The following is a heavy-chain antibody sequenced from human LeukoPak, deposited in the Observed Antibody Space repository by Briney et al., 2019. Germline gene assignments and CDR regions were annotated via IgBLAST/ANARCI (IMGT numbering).Heavy chain of an antibody. D-gene: IGHD3-22*01. Sequence: ASVKDSCKASGYTFTGYYMHWVRQAPGQGLEWMGWINPNSGGTNYAQKFQGRVTMTRDTSISTAYMELSRLRSDDTAVYYCARAPSYDSSGYYYGWGQGTLVTVSS. CDR3: ARAPSYDSSGYYYG. CDR1: GYTFTGYY. J-gene: IGHJ4*02. V-gene: IGHV1-2*02. CDR2: INPNSGGT.